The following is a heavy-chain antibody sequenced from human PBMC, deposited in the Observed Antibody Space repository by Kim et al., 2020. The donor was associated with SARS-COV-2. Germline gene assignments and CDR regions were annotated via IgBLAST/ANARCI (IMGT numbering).Heavy chain of an antibody. D-gene: IGHD3-9*01. Sequence: GGSLRLSCAASGFTFSSYSMNWVRQAPGKGLEWVSSISSSSSYIYYADSVKGRFTISRDNAKNSLYLQMNSLRAEDTAVYYCARDTYYDILTGNYTGRGYSGHRTLVSVSS. CDR1: GFTFSSYS. CDR3: ARDTYYDILTGNYTGRGY. V-gene: IGHV3-21*01. CDR2: ISSSSSYI. J-gene: IGHJ4*01.